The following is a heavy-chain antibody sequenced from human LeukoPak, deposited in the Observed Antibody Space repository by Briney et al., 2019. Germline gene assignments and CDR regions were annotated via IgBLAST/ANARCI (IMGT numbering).Heavy chain of an antibody. D-gene: IGHD4-17*01. CDR1: VYTSNTYG. Sequence: GASVKVSCKALVYTSNTYGISWVRQAPGQGLEYMGWISTYNGHTNYAQKFQDRVTMTAETSTNTGYMELRSLRSDDTAVYYCATGDPYSFDYWGQGTLVTVAS. CDR3: ATGDPYSFDY. V-gene: IGHV1-18*01. CDR2: ISTYNGHT. J-gene: IGHJ4*02.